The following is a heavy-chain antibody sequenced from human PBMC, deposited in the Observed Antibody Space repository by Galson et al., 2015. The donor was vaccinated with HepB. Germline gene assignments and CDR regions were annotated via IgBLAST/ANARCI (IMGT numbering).Heavy chain of an antibody. CDR1: GYTLTGLS. CDR3: ATAGYCSGDACYGYMDV. J-gene: IGHJ6*03. V-gene: IGHV1-24*01. Sequence: SVKVSCKVSGYTLTGLSIHWVRQAPGKGLEWMGGFDPKDGQTIYAQRFQGRVSMTEDTSTNTAYMELRTLRSEDTAVYYCATAGYCSGDACYGYMDVWGKGTTVTVSS. D-gene: IGHD2-15*01. CDR2: FDPKDGQT.